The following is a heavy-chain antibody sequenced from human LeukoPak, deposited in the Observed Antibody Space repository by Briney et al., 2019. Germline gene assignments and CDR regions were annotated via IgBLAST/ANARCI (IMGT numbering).Heavy chain of an antibody. V-gene: IGHV4-34*01. Sequence: PSETLSLTCAVYGESLSGFYWTWIRQPPGKGLEWVGEIDHIGRSNYNPSLKSRVALSVDRSKNQFFLKLNSVTAADTAVYFCARPRPCSATTCSGYMDVWGRGTTVIVSS. CDR2: IDHIGRS. J-gene: IGHJ6*04. CDR3: ARPRPCSATTCSGYMDV. D-gene: IGHD6-19*01. CDR1: GESLSGFY.